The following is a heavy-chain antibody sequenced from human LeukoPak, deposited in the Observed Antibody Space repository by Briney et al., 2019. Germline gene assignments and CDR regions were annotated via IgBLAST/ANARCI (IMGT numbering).Heavy chain of an antibody. Sequence: KPSETLSLTCTVSGGSISSYYWSWIRQPPGKGLEWIGYIYYSGSTNYNPSLKSRVTISVDTSKNQFSLKLSSVTAADTAVYYCARAGGGYCGGDCSYYYYYMDVWGKGTTVTVSS. D-gene: IGHD2-21*01. V-gene: IGHV4-59*01. CDR2: IYYSGST. CDR3: ARAGGGYCGGDCSYYYYYMDV. J-gene: IGHJ6*03. CDR1: GGSISSYY.